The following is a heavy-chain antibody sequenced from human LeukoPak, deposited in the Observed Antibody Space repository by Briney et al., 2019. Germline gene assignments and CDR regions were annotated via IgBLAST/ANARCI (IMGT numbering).Heavy chain of an antibody. D-gene: IGHD3-10*01. CDR3: TGNYYGSGSYADFDY. CDR2: IRSTANGYAT. CDR1: GGTFSGSA. J-gene: IGHJ4*02. V-gene: IGHV3-73*01. Sequence: KVSCKASGGTFSGSALHWVRQASGKGLEWVGRIRSTANGYATAYAASVKGRFTISRDDSKNTAYLQMDSLKTEDTAVYYCTGNYYGSGSYADFDYWGQGTLVTVSS.